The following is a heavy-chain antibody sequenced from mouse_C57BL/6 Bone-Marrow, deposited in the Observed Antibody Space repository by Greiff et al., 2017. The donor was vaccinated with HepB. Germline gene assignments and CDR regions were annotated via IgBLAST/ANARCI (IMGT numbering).Heavy chain of an antibody. Sequence: QVQLQQPGAELVKPGASVKLSCKASGYTFTSYWMHWVKQRPGQGLEWIGKIDPSDSYTNYNQKFKGKATLTVDTSSSTAYMQLSSLTSEDSAVYYCAREYDYYAMDYWGQGTSVTVSS. CDR3: AREYDYYAMDY. D-gene: IGHD5-2*01. CDR1: GYTFTSYW. V-gene: IGHV1-50*01. J-gene: IGHJ4*01. CDR2: IDPSDSYT.